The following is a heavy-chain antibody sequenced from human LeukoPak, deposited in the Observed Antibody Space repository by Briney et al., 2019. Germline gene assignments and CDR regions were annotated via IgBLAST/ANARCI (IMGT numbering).Heavy chain of an antibody. Sequence: ASVKVSCKASGYTFTSHGISWVRQAPGQGLEWMGWISGYNGNTKYAQKLQGRVTMTTDTSTSTAYMELRSLRSDDTAVYYCARDPKFSDTYNYDSSGYYYDCWGQGTLVTVSS. V-gene: IGHV1-18*01. CDR3: ARDPKFSDTYNYDSSGYYYDC. CDR2: ISGYNGNT. D-gene: IGHD3-22*01. J-gene: IGHJ4*02. CDR1: GYTFTSHG.